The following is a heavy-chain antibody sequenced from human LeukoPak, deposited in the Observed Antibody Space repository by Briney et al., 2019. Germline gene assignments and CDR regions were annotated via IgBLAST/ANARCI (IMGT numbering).Heavy chain of an antibody. J-gene: IGHJ4*02. D-gene: IGHD3-9*01. CDR3: ARSRVDYDILTGYRADLDF. CDR2: INRNGNT. Sequence: SETLSLTCAISDEPFSGYYWGWIRQPPGKGLELFGEINRNGNTDYNPSLKSRVSMSIDTSKNQFSLKLISVTAADTAVYYCARSRVDYDILTGYRADLDFWGQGTLVTVSS. CDR1: DEPFSGYY. V-gene: IGHV4-34*01.